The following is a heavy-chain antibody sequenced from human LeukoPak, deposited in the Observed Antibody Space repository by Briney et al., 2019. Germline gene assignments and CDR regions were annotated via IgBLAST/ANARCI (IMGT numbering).Heavy chain of an antibody. V-gene: IGHV3-7*01. CDR2: IKQDGSEK. J-gene: IGHJ4*02. Sequence: GGSLRLFCIVSGLSVSSNYMSWVRQAPGKGLGWVANIKQDGSEKYYVDSMKGRFTISRENAKNSLYLQMNSLRAEDTAVYYCGRAGHDYWGQGTLVTVSS. CDR3: GRAGHDY. CDR1: GLSVSSNY.